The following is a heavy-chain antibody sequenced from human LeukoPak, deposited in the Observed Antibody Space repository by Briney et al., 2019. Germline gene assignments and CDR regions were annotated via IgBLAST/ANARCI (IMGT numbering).Heavy chain of an antibody. Sequence: GGSLRLSCAASGFTFSTYIMNWVRQSPGKGLEWVSSIGTSTSYIYYADSVKGRFTISRDNAKNSLYLQMNSLRAEDTAVYYCAELGITMIGGVWGKGTTVTISS. J-gene: IGHJ6*04. V-gene: IGHV3-21*01. CDR2: IGTSTSYI. CDR1: GFTFSTYI. D-gene: IGHD3-10*02. CDR3: AELGITMIGGV.